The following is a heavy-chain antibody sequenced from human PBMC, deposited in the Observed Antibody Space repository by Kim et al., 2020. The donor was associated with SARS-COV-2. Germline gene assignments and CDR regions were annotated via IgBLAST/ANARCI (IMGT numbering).Heavy chain of an antibody. V-gene: IGHV4-34*01. Sequence: TPTLKSRVTISVDTSKNQFSLKLSSVTAADTAVYYCARGGLYYYYGMDVWGQGTTVTVSS. J-gene: IGHJ6*02. CDR3: ARGGLYYYYGMDV.